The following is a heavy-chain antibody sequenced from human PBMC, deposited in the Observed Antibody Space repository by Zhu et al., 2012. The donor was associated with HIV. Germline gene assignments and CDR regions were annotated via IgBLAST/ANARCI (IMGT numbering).Heavy chain of an antibody. V-gene: IGHV4-38-2*01. CDR2: IYHSGST. CDR1: GYSISSGYY. D-gene: IGHD3-10*01. Sequence: QVQLQESGPGLVKPSETLSLTCAVSGYSISSGYYWGWIRQPPGKGLEWIGSIYHSGSTYYNPSLKSRVTISVDTSKNQFSLKLSSVTAADTAVYYCATKPPQAYGSGVSGFDPWGQGTLVTVSS. CDR3: ATKPPQAYGSGVSGFDP. J-gene: IGHJ5*02.